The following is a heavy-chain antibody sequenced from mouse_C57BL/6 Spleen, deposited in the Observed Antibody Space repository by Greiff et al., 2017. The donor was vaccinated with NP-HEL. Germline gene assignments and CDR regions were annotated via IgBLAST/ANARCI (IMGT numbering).Heavy chain of an antibody. CDR1: GYSITSGYD. CDR3: ARGNYGNYRFAY. Sequence: EVMLVESGPGMVKPSQSLSLTCTVTGYSITSGYDWHWIRHFPGNKLEWMGYISYSGSTNYNPSLKSRISITHDTSKNHFFLKLNSVTTEDTATDYCARGNYGNYRFAYWGQGTLVTVSA. D-gene: IGHD2-1*01. J-gene: IGHJ3*01. V-gene: IGHV3-1*01. CDR2: ISYSGST.